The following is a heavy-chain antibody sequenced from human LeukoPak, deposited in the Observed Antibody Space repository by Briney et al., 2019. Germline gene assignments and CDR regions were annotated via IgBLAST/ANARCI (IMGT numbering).Heavy chain of an antibody. CDR2: IYHSGST. CDR3: ARDFGGYDYVWGSYRYEGGPFDL. Sequence: PSETLSLTCTVSGYSISSGYYWGWIRQPPGKGLEWIGSIYHSGSTYYNPSLKSRVTISVDTSKNQFSLKLSSVTAADTAVYYCARDFGGYDYVWGSYRYEGGPFDLWGRGTLVTVSS. V-gene: IGHV4-38-2*02. J-gene: IGHJ4*02. CDR1: GYSISSGYY. D-gene: IGHD3-16*02.